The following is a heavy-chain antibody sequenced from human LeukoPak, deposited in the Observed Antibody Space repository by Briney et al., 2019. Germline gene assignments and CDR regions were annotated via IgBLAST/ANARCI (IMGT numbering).Heavy chain of an antibody. Sequence: GGSLRLSCAASGFIVSSKYMSWVRQAPGKGLEWVSVIYSGGSTYYAASVEGRFTISRDNPKNTVYLQMNSLRVEDTAVYYCARAGPIDYWGQGTLVTVSS. J-gene: IGHJ4*02. V-gene: IGHV3-53*01. CDR1: GFIVSSKY. CDR2: IYSGGST. CDR3: ARAGPIDY.